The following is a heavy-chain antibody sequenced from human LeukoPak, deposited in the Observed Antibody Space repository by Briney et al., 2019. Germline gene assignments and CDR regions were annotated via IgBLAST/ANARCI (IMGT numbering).Heavy chain of an antibody. J-gene: IGHJ4*02. CDR1: GGSISSYY. Sequence: PSETLSLTCTVSGGSISSYYWTWIRQPAGKGLEWIGRIYTTGSTNYNPSLNSRVTMSVDTSKNQFSLKLSSVTAADTAVYYCARRGNWGFFDYWGQGILVSVSS. V-gene: IGHV4-4*07. CDR3: ARRGNWGFFDY. CDR2: IYTTGST. D-gene: IGHD7-27*01.